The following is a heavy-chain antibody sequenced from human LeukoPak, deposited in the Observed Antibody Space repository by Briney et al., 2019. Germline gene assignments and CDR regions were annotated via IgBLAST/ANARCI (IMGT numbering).Heavy chain of an antibody. CDR1: GFTFSSYD. V-gene: IGHV3-13*04. Sequence: GGSLRLSCAASGFTFSSYDMHWVRQPTGKGLEWVSGIGTVGDTYYPGSVKGRFTISRENAKNSLYLQMNSLRAGDTAVYYCARARGSGSYHLDYWGQGTLVTVSS. CDR3: ARARGSGSYHLDY. J-gene: IGHJ4*02. D-gene: IGHD3-10*01. CDR2: IGTVGDT.